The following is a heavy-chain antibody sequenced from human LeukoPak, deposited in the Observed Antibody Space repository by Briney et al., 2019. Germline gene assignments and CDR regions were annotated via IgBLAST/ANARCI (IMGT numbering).Heavy chain of an antibody. CDR1: GGTFSSYA. CDR3: ARDPPWLGY. V-gene: IGHV1-69*04. J-gene: IGHJ4*02. Sequence: GASVKVSCKASGGTFSSYAISWVRQAPGQGLEWMGRIIPIFGIANYAQKFQGRVTITADKSTSTAYMELSSLRSEDTAVYYCARDPPWLGYWGQGTLVTVSS. D-gene: IGHD6-19*01. CDR2: IIPIFGIA.